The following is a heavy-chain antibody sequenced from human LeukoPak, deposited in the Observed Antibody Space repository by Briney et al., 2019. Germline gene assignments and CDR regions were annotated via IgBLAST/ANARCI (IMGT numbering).Heavy chain of an antibody. V-gene: IGHV3-23*01. J-gene: IGHJ4*02. D-gene: IGHD2-2*01. CDR2: ISISGGDT. Sequence: GGSLRLSCAASGLNFRKHAMSWVRQAPGKGLEWLSHISISGGDTYYADSVKGRFTISRDDSKNTLYLQINSLRAEDTAVYYCARIGGVVPASDYWGQGTLVTVSS. CDR1: GLNFRKHA. CDR3: ARIGGVVPASDY.